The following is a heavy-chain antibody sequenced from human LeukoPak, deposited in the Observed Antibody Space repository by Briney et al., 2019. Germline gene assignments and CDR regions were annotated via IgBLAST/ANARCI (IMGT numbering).Heavy chain of an antibody. V-gene: IGHV4-4*07. CDR2: IFTSGST. CDR1: GGSISSYY. D-gene: IGHD2-15*01. Sequence: PSETLSLTCTVSGGSISSYYWGWIRRPAGKGLEWIGRIFTSGSTNSNPSLKSRVTMSVDTSKNQFSLKLSSVTAADTAMYYCARDAAGGQSTRCSGGGCYSAYSYYYMDVWGKGTAVTVSS. CDR3: ARDAAGGQSTRCSGGGCYSAYSYYYMDV. J-gene: IGHJ6*03.